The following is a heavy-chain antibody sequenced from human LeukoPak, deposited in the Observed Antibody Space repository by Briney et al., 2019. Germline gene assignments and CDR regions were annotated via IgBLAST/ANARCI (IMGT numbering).Heavy chain of an antibody. CDR3: AKDRRPNPVGEEFDP. J-gene: IGHJ5*02. Sequence: GASLRLSCAASGFTFSSYAMSWVRQAPGRGLEWVSAISGGGGSTYYGDSVEGRFTISRDNSKNTLYLQMNSLRAEDTAVYYCAKDRRPNPVGEEFDPWGQGTLVTVSS. D-gene: IGHD3-16*01. CDR2: ISGGGGST. CDR1: GFTFSSYA. V-gene: IGHV3-23*01.